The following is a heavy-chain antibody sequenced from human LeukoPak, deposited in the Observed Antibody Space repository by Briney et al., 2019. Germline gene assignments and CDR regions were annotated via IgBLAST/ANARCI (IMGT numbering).Heavy chain of an antibody. Sequence: SETLSLTCTVSGGSISSGDYYWSWIRQPPGKGLEWIGYIYYSGSTYYNPSLKSRVTISVDTSKNQFSLKLSSVTAADMAVYYCARDRYYDILTSPGDYYYYGMDVWGQGTTVTVSS. CDR3: ARDRYYDILTSPGDYYYYGMDV. V-gene: IGHV4-30-4*01. D-gene: IGHD3-9*01. J-gene: IGHJ6*02. CDR2: IYYSGST. CDR1: GGSISSGDYY.